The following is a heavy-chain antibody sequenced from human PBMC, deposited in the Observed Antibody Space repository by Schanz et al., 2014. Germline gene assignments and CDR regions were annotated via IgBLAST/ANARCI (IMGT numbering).Heavy chain of an antibody. Sequence: VQLLESGGGLVQPGGSLRLSCAASGFTFTNYAMIWVRQAPGKGLEWVAVIWSDGTNEYYADSVKGRFTISGDSSKYTVYLQMNSLRADDTAVYYCAKGPYYYYYMDVWGNGTTVTVSS. V-gene: IGHV3-33*08. CDR3: AKGPYYYYYMDV. J-gene: IGHJ6*03. CDR2: IWSDGTNE. CDR1: GFTFTNYA.